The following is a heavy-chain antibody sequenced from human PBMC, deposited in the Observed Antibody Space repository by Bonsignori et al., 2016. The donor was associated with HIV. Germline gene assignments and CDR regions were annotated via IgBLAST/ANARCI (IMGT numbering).Heavy chain of an antibody. V-gene: IGHV3-11*01. CDR2: ISSSGSTI. D-gene: IGHD2-15*01. J-gene: IGHJ3*02. Sequence: WIRQPPGKGLEWVSYISSSGSTIYYADSVKGRFTISRDNAKNSLYLQMNSLRAEDTAVYYCARDARKVVAATSYAFDIWGQGTMVTVSS. CDR3: ARDARKVVAATSYAFDI.